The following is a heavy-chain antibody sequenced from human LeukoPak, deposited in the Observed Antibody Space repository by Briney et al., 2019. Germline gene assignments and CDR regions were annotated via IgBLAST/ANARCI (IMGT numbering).Heavy chain of an antibody. CDR2: ISSSSSTI. Sequence: PGGSLRLSCAASGFTFSTFSMNWVRQAPGKGLEWISYISSSSSTIYYTDSVKGRFTISRDNAKNSLYLQMNSLRADDTAVYYSARGRFYDYWGQGTLVTVSS. J-gene: IGHJ4*02. V-gene: IGHV3-48*01. D-gene: IGHD2/OR15-2a*01. CDR1: GFTFSTFS. CDR3: ARGRFYDY.